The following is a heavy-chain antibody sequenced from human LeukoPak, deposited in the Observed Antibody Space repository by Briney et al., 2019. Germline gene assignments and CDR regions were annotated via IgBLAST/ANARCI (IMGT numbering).Heavy chain of an antibody. CDR2: IYHSGST. CDR1: GGSISSYY. CDR3: ARLAVAGNDY. Sequence: SETLSLTCTVSGGSISSYYWSWIRQPPGKGLEWIGYIYHSGSTNYNPSLKSRVTVSVDTSKNQFSLKLSSVTAADTAVYYCARLAVAGNDYWGQGTLVTVSS. J-gene: IGHJ4*02. D-gene: IGHD6-19*01. V-gene: IGHV4-59*01.